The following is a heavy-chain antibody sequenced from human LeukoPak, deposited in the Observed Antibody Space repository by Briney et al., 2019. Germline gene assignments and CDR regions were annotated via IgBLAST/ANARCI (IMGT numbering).Heavy chain of an antibody. CDR3: ARESWDILTGYLPFYY. D-gene: IGHD3-9*01. V-gene: IGHV4-59*12. CDR1: GGSISSYY. J-gene: IGHJ4*02. Sequence: SETLSLTCTVSGGSISSYYWSWIRQPPGKGLEWIGYIFYTGSTNYNPSLTSRVTISVLTSKNRFSRKLSSGTAADTAVYYCARESWDILTGYLPFYYWGQGTLVTVSS. CDR2: IFYTGST.